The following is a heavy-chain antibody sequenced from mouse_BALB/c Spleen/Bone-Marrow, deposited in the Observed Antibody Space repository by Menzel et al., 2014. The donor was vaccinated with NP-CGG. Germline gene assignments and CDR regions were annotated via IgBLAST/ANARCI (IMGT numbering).Heavy chain of an antibody. J-gene: IGHJ4*01. CDR2: INPYNDGT. CDR1: GYTFTAYV. Sequence: VQLQQSGPELVKPGASVKMSCKTPGYTFTAYVMHWVKQKPGQGLEWIGYINPYNDGTKYNEMFKGKATLTSDKSSSTAYMELSSLTSEDSAVYYCAREGRLRRGDYYAMDYWGQGTSVTVSS. V-gene: IGHV1-14*01. CDR3: AREGRLRRGDYYAMDY. D-gene: IGHD2-4*01.